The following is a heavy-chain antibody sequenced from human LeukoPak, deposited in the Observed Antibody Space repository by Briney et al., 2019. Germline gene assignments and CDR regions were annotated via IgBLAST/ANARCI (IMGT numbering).Heavy chain of an antibody. Sequence: ASVKVSCKASGYTFTSYDINWVRQATGQGLEWMGWMIPNSGNTGYAQKFQGRVTITRNTSISTAYMELSSLRSEDTAVYYCARGRKYQLLSPADAFDIWGQGTMVTVSS. CDR1: GYTFTSYD. D-gene: IGHD2-2*01. V-gene: IGHV1-8*03. CDR2: MIPNSGNT. CDR3: ARGRKYQLLSPADAFDI. J-gene: IGHJ3*02.